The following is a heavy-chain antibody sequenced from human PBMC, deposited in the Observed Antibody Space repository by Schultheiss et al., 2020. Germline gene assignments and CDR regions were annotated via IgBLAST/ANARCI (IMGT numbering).Heavy chain of an antibody. V-gene: IGHV3-49*03. CDR2: IRSKAYGGTT. Sequence: GGSLRLSCTASGFTFGDYAMSWFRQAPGKGLEWVGFIRSKAYGGTTEYAASVKGRFTISRDDSKSIAYLQMNSLKTEDASVYYFTGGEGVADYWGQGTLVTVSS. D-gene: IGHD3-3*01. J-gene: IGHJ4*02. CDR1: GFTFGDYA. CDR3: TGGEGVADY.